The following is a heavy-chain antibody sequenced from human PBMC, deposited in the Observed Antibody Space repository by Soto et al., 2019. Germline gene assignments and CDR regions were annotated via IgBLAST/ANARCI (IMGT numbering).Heavy chain of an antibody. J-gene: IGHJ4*02. CDR3: ARDRDRSSSQRFDY. CDR1: GFTFSSYA. Sequence: QVQLVESGGGVVQPGRSLRLSCAASGFTFSSYAMHWVRQAPGMGLEWVAVISYDGSNKYYADSVKGRFTISRDNSKNTLYLQMNSLRAEDTAVYYCARDRDRSSSQRFDYWGQGTLVTVSS. D-gene: IGHD6-6*01. V-gene: IGHV3-30-3*01. CDR2: ISYDGSNK.